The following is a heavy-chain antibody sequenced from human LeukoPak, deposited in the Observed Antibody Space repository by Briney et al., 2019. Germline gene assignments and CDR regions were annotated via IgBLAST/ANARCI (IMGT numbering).Heavy chain of an antibody. CDR2: IYHSGST. Sequence: SQTLSLTCAVSGGSISSGGYSWSWIRQPPGKGLEWIGYIYHSGSTYYNPSLKSRVTISVDRSKNQFSLKLSSVTAADTAVYYCVRGGPGHWFDPWGQGTLVTVSS. CDR1: GGSISSGGYS. D-gene: IGHD3-16*01. CDR3: VRGGPGHWFDP. J-gene: IGHJ5*02. V-gene: IGHV4-30-2*01.